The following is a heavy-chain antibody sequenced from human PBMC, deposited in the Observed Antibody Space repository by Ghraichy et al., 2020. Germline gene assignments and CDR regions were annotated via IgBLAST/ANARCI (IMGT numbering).Heavy chain of an antibody. CDR2: CYFTGIK. CDR3: ARRIIPMVGGIISPHLDS. Sequence: SETLSLTCTVSGGSIGSGSYYWGWICQTPEKELEWIVDCYFTGIKNYNPALKSRATISVDTSRNKFSLSLSSVTAADTAVYYCARRIIPMVGGIISPHLDSWGQGKMVTVSS. J-gene: IGHJ3*02. CDR1: GGSIGSGSYY. V-gene: IGHV4-39*01. D-gene: IGHD3-10*01.